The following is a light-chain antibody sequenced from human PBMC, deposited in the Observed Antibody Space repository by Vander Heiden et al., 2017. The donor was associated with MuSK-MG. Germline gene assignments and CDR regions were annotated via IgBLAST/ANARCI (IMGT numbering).Light chain of an antibody. CDR3: AAWDDSRNGPV. CDR1: SSNIGNNA. CDR2: SDY. J-gene: IGLJ3*02. Sequence: QSVLTQPPSVSEAPRQRVTISCSGSSSNIGNNAVNWYQQVPGKAPKLLIYSDYLRPSGVSDRFSGSTSGTSASLAISGLQAEDEADYYCAAWDDSRNGPVFGGGTKLTVL. V-gene: IGLV1-36*01.